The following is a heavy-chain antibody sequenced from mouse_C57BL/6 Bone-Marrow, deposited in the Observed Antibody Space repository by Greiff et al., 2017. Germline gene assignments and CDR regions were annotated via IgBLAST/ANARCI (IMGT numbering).Heavy chain of an antibody. J-gene: IGHJ2*01. CDR1: GYAFTNYL. CDR3: ARSNYYGSSYYYFDY. D-gene: IGHD1-1*01. V-gene: IGHV1-54*01. CDR2: INPGSGGT. Sequence: QVQLQQSGAELVRPGTSVKVSCKASGYAFTNYLIEWVKQRPGQGLEWIGVINPGSGGTNYNEKFKGKATLTADKSSSTAYMQLSSLTSDDSAVYFCARSNYYGSSYYYFDYWGQGTTLTVSS.